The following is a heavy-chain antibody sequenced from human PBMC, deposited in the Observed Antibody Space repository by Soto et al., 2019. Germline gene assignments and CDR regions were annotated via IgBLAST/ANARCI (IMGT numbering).Heavy chain of an antibody. V-gene: IGHV3-30*18. CDR2: ISYDGSNE. CDR1: GFTFSSYG. Sequence: QVQLVESGGGVVQPGRSLRLSCAASGFTFSSYGMHWVRQAPGKGLEWVALISYDGSNEDYADSVKGRFTISRDNSKNTLYLQMNSLRPEDSAVYLCAKDLESLGLRYAMDVWGQGTTVTVSS. J-gene: IGHJ6*02. D-gene: IGHD6-19*01. CDR3: AKDLESLGLRYAMDV.